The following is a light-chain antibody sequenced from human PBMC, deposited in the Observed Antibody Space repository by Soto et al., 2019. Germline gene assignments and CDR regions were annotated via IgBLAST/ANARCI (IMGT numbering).Light chain of an antibody. CDR2: GAS. CDR3: QQANHFPLT. CDR1: QNIGTW. Sequence: DIQMTQSPSSVSASIGDRVTITCRASQNIGTWLAWYQQKPGKAPKYLIYGASNLLSGVPSRFSGSGSGTYFTLTISSLQPEDFVSYYCQQANHFPLTFGGGTRVDIK. V-gene: IGKV1-12*01. J-gene: IGKJ4*01.